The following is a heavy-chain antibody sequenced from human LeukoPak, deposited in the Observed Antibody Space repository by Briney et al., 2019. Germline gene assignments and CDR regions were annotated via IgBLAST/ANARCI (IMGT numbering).Heavy chain of an antibody. V-gene: IGHV3-9*03. D-gene: IGHD4-23*01. CDR1: GFTFDDYA. CDR3: AKADYGGKSGAFDI. Sequence: GGSLRLSCAASGFTFDDYAMHWVRQARGKGLEWVSGISWNSGSIGYADSVKGRFTISRDNAKNSLYLQMNSLRAEDMALYYCAKADYGGKSGAFDIWGQGTMVTVSS. J-gene: IGHJ3*02. CDR2: ISWNSGSI.